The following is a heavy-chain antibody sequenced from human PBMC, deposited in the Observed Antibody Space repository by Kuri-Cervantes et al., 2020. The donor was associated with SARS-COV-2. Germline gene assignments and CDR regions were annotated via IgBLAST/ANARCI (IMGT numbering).Heavy chain of an antibody. V-gene: IGHV1-2*02. CDR3: ARDQYGSGGRGND. J-gene: IGHJ4*02. D-gene: IGHD3-10*01. CDR1: GYTFTGYY. CDR2: INPNSGGT. Sequence: ASVKVSCKASGYTFTGYYMHWVRQAPGQGLEWMGWINPNSGGTNYAQKFQGRVTITRDESTSTAYMELSSLRSEDTAVYYCARDQYGSGGRGNDWGKGTLVTVSS.